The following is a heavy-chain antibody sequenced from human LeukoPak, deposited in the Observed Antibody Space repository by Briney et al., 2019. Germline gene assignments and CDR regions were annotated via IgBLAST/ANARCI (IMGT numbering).Heavy chain of an antibody. CDR3: ARLPWGAYGSFDP. CDR2: VFSSGST. V-gene: IGHV4-39*01. D-gene: IGHD3-16*01. J-gene: IGHJ5*02. CDR1: GGSISSSSYY. Sequence: ASETLSLTCTVSGGSISSSSYYWGWVRQPPGKGLEWIGSVFSSGSTYYNPSLKSPVTISVDTSKNQCSLKLSSVTAADAAVYYCARLPWGAYGSFDPWGQGTLVTVSS.